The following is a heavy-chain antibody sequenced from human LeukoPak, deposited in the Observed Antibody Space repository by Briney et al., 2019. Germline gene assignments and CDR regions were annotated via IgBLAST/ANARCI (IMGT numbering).Heavy chain of an antibody. V-gene: IGHV3-30*03. CDR2: ASSDEINQ. CDR1: GFTFKNHG. J-gene: IGHJ4*02. Sequence: GGSLRLSCVISGFTFKNHGLHWVRQAPGKGLEWVAVASSDEINQYYADTVKGRFIISRDNSRNTLNLQMNNLRTEDTAFYYCAAFITTKLDYWGQGILVTVSS. D-gene: IGHD3-22*01. CDR3: AAFITTKLDY.